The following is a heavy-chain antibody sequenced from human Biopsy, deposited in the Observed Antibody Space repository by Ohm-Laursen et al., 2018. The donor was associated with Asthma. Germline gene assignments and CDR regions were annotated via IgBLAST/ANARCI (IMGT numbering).Heavy chain of an antibody. CDR1: GYTFNSAG. CDR3: ARAVDYSHYYGIDV. CDR2: ISVYNGNT. V-gene: IGHV1-18*01. Sequence: ALVKVSCKTSGYTFNSAGITWVRQAPGRGLEWMGWISVYNGNTKVAQKLQDRVTMITDTSTSTAYMELRSLRSDDTAVYFCARAVDYSHYYGIDVWGQGTTVTVS. J-gene: IGHJ6*02. D-gene: IGHD3-10*01.